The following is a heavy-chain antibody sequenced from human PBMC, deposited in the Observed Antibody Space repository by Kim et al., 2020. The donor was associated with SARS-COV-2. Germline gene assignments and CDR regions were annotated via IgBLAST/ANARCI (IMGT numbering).Heavy chain of an antibody. Sequence: GGSLRLSCAASGFTFSSYAMSWVRQAPGKGLEWVSAISGSGGSTYYADSVKGRFTISRDNSKNTLYLQMNSLRAEDTAVYYCAKDGAPPDLGCTIFGVVSLDPLSNWGQGTLVTVSS. D-gene: IGHD3-3*01. CDR2: ISGSGGST. V-gene: IGHV3-23*01. J-gene: IGHJ4*02. CDR3: AKDGAPPDLGCTIFGVVSLDPLSN. CDR1: GFTFSSYA.